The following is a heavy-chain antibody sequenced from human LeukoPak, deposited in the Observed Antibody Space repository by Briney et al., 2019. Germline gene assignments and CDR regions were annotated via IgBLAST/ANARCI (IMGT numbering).Heavy chain of an antibody. J-gene: IGHJ4*02. D-gene: IGHD5-24*01. CDR2: INPNSGGT. CDR3: ARREMATISEDY. CDR1: GYTFTGNY. Sequence: ASVKVSCKASGYTFTGNYMHWVRQAPGQGLEWMGRINPNSGGTNYAQKFQGRVTMTRDTSISTAYMELSRLRSDDTAVYYCARREMATISEDYWGQGTLVTVSS. V-gene: IGHV1-2*06.